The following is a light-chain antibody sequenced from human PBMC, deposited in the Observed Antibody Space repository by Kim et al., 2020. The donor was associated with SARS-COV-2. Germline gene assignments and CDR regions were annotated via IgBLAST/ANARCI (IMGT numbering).Light chain of an antibody. J-gene: IGLJ3*02. CDR3: QVWDSSSDHWV. CDR2: YNS. CDR1: NIGSKT. Sequence: SYELTQPPSVSVAPGKTASIPCGGNNIGSKTVHWYQQKPGQAPVLVIYYNSDRPSGIPERFSGSKSGNTATLTISWVEAGDEADYYCQVWDSSSDHWVFGGGTQLTVL. V-gene: IGLV3-21*04.